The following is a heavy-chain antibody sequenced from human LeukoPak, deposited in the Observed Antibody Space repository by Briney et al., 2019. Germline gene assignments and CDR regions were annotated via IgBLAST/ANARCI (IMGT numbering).Heavy chain of an antibody. CDR1: GYIFTGYY. V-gene: IGHV1-2*02. Sequence: ASVKVSCKASGYIFTGYYMHWVRQAPGQGLEWMGWIIPNNGGTKYAEKFQGRVSMTRDKPSSTVYMELSRLVSDDTAVYYCARGLGELGFWGQGTLVTVSS. CDR3: ARGLGELGF. J-gene: IGHJ4*02. D-gene: IGHD3-16*01. CDR2: IIPNNGGT.